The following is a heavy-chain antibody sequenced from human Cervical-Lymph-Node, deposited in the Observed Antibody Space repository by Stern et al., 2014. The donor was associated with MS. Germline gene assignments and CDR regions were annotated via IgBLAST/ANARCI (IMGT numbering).Heavy chain of an antibody. V-gene: IGHV3-33*01. CDR1: GFTFSYYG. D-gene: IGHD4-17*01. J-gene: IGHJ6*02. CDR2: LWYEENKT. Sequence: QDQLVQSGGGVVQPGRSLRLACATSGFTFSYYGMAWVRPAPGKGLEWVALLWYEENKTYYTDSVKGRFTISRDTSKNTLYLQMDNLRAEDTAVYYCARDSRDYLNYYGLDVWGQGTTVTVS. CDR3: ARDSRDYLNYYGLDV.